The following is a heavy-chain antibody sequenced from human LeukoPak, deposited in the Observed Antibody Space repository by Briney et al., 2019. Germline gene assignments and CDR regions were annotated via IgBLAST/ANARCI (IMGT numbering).Heavy chain of an antibody. CDR2: ISYDGSNK. CDR1: GFTFSSYA. Sequence: GRSLRLSCAASGFTFSSYAMHWVRQAPGKGLEWVAVISYDGSNKYYADSVKGRFTISRDNSKNTLYLQMNSLRAEDTAVYYCARDRGGQLELPYWFDPWGQGTLVTVSS. CDR3: ARDRGGQLELPYWFDP. D-gene: IGHD1-7*01. V-gene: IGHV3-30*01. J-gene: IGHJ5*02.